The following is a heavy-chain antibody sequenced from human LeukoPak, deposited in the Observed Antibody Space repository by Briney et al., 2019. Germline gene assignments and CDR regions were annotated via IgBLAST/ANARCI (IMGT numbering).Heavy chain of an antibody. J-gene: IGHJ4*02. D-gene: IGHD1-26*01. CDR2: IYYSGST. V-gene: IGHV4-61*01. CDR1: GGSVSSGSHY. Sequence: SETLSLTCTVSGGSVSSGSHYWSWIRQPPGKGLEWIGYIYYSGSTSYNPSLKSRVTISVDTSKNQFSLKLTSVTAADTAVYYCARLAPYPGVWASDYWGQGTLVTVSS. CDR3: ARLAPYPGVWASDY.